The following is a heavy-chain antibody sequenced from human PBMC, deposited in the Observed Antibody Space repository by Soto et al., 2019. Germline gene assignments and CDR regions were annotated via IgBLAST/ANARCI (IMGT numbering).Heavy chain of an antibody. CDR3: ARESRNYDALDY. J-gene: IGHJ4*02. V-gene: IGHV1-18*01. CDR1: GYTFTSYV. Sequence: QVQLMQSGLEVKRPGASVKVSCKTSGYTFTSYVISWVRQAPGHGLEWMGWISADNHNTNVAQNFQGRVTLTTDTSTTTVFMELRKLRSDDTAVYYCARESRNYDALDYWGQGTLVTVSS. CDR2: ISADNHNT. D-gene: IGHD3-22*01.